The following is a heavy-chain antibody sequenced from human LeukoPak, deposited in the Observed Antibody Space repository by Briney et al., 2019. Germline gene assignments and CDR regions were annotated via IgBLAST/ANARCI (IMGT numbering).Heavy chain of an antibody. Sequence: GESLKISCKGSGYSFSTYWIGWVRQMPGKGLEWMGIIYPGDSDTRYSPSFQGQVTISADKSINTAYLQWSSLNASDTAIFYCARHLSKVGATQWVLDDWGQGTLVTVSS. D-gene: IGHD1-26*01. J-gene: IGHJ4*02. CDR3: ARHLSKVGATQWVLDD. CDR1: GYSFSTYW. V-gene: IGHV5-51*01. CDR2: IYPGDSDT.